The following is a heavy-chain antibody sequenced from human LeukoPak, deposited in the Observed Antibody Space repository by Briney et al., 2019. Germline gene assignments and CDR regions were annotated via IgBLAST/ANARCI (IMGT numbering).Heavy chain of an antibody. J-gene: IGHJ6*02. CDR2: ISGDGATT. Sequence: GGSLRLSCAASGFSFDDNAMYWVRQAPGKGLEWVSLISGDGATTYYADSVKGRFTISRDNSKNTLYLQMNSLRAEDTAVYYCTNSEAAADYYYYYGMDVWGQGTTVTVSS. CDR3: TNSEAAADYYYYYGMDV. D-gene: IGHD6-13*01. V-gene: IGHV3-43*02. CDR1: GFSFDDNA.